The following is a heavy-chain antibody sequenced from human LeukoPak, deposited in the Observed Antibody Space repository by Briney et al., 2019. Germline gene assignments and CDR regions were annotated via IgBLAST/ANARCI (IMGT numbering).Heavy chain of an antibody. J-gene: IGHJ3*02. Sequence: PGGSLRLSCAASGFTFDDYGMSWVRQAPGKGLEWVSGINWNGGSTGYADSVKGRFTISRDNAKNALYLQMNSLRAEDTAVYYCATGLRPDAFDIWGQGTMVTVSS. CDR2: INWNGGST. V-gene: IGHV3-20*04. CDR1: GFTFDDYG. CDR3: ATGLRPDAFDI. D-gene: IGHD4-17*01.